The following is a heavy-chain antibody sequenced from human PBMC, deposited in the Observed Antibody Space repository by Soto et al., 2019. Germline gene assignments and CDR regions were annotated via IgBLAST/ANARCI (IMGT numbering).Heavy chain of an antibody. CDR1: GYTFTSYG. V-gene: IGHV1-18*01. J-gene: IGHJ6*02. Sequence: GASVKFSCKASGYTFTSYGISWVRQAPGQGLECMGWISAYNGNTNYAQKLQGRVTMTTXTXXSXXXMXLXXLRXDXTAVYYCARLEPYPQDVWGQGTPDTVSS. CDR2: ISAYNGNT. CDR3: ARLEPYPQDV. D-gene: IGHD3-3*01.